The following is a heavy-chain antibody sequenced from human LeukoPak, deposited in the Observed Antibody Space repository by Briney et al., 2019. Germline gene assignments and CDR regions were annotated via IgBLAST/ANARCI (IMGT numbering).Heavy chain of an antibody. CDR1: GYTFSDYT. V-gene: IGHV3-48*01. CDR3: TRDLEY. J-gene: IGHJ4*02. CDR2: VSSGGSVM. Sequence: GGSLRLSCGASGYTFSDYTMNWVRQAPGKGPEWISYVSSGGSVMHYADSVKGRFTISRDNVENSLYLQMNSLRVEDTAVYYCTRDLEYWGQGVLVTVSS.